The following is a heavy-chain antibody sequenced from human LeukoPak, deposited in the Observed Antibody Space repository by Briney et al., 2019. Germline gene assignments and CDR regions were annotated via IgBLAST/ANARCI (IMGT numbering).Heavy chain of an antibody. CDR3: ARAPPRYNWFDP. J-gene: IGHJ5*02. CDR2: INPNSGGT. CDR1: GYTFTGYY. V-gene: IGHV1-2*02. Sequence: ASVKVSCKASGYTFTGYYMHWVRQAPGQGLEWMGWINPNSGGTNYAQKFQGRVTMTRDTSISTAYMELSRLRSDDTAVYYCARAPPRYNWFDPWGQGTLVTVSS.